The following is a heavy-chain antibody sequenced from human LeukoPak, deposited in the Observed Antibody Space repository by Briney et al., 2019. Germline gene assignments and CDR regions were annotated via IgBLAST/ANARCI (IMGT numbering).Heavy chain of an antibody. Sequence: SETLSLTCAVYGGSFSGYYWSWIRQPPGEGLEWIGEINHSGSTNYNPSLKSRVTISVDTSKNQFSLKLSSVTAADTAVYCCARTLNKYSDNWFDPWGQGTLVTVSS. V-gene: IGHV4-34*01. CDR2: INHSGST. CDR1: GGSFSGYY. CDR3: ARTLNKYSDNWFDP. D-gene: IGHD2-21*01. J-gene: IGHJ5*02.